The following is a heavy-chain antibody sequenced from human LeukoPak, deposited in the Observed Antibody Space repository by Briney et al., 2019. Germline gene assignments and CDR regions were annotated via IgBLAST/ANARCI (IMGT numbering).Heavy chain of an antibody. D-gene: IGHD4-23*01. Sequence: PSQTLSLTCTVSGGSISSGGYSWSWIRQHPGKGLEWIGYIYYSGSTYYNPSLKSRVTISVDTSKNQFSLKLSSVTAADTAVYYCARDKNGGSYFDYWGQGTLVTVSS. J-gene: IGHJ4*02. CDR2: IYYSGST. CDR3: ARDKNGGSYFDY. V-gene: IGHV4-31*03. CDR1: GGSISSGGYS.